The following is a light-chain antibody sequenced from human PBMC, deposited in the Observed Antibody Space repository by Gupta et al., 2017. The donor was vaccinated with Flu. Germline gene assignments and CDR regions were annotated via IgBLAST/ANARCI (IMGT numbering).Light chain of an antibody. CDR3: QQRHNWPPSST. CDR2: DAS. V-gene: IGKV3-11*01. CDR1: QSVSSY. J-gene: IGKJ5*01. Sequence: EIVLIQSPATLSLSPGERATLSCRASQSVSSYLAWYQQKPGQAPRLLIYDASNRATGIPARFSGSGGGTDFTLTISSREPEDFAVYDCQQRHNWPPSSTFGQGTQVEIK.